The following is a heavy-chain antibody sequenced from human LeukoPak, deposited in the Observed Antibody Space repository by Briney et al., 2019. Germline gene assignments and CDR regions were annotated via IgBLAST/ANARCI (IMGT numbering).Heavy chain of an antibody. CDR2: IYSGGST. D-gene: IGHD4-17*01. CDR1: GFTASSNY. CDR3: ARDPTVPDYYYYGMDV. J-gene: IGHJ6*02. V-gene: IGHV3-66*02. Sequence: GGSLRLSCAASGFTASSNYMSWVRQAPGKGLEWVSVIYSGGSTYYADSVKGRFTISRDNSKNTLYLQMNSLRAEDTAVYYCARDPTVPDYYYYGMDVWGQGTTVTVSS.